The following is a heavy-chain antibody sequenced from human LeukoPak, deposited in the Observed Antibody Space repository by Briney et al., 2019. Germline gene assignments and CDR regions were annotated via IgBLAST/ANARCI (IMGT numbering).Heavy chain of an antibody. D-gene: IGHD1-26*01. Sequence: GGSLRLSCAASGFTFSSYGMHWVRQAPGKGLEWVAVIWYDGSNKYYADSVKGRFTISRDNSKNTLYLQMNSLRAEDTAVYYCARDRIVGAWSLVFDYWGQGTLVTVS. CDR3: ARDRIVGAWSLVFDY. J-gene: IGHJ4*02. CDR2: IWYDGSNK. CDR1: GFTFSSYG. V-gene: IGHV3-33*01.